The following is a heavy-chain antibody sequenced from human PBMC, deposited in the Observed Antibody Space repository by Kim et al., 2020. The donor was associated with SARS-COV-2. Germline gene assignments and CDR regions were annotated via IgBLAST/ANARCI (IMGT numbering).Heavy chain of an antibody. CDR3: ARGEGYSYGYFRVRAPYYGMDV. CDR2: INHSGST. V-gene: IGHV4-34*01. D-gene: IGHD5-18*01. CDR1: GGSFSGYY. Sequence: SETLSLTCAVYGGSFSGYYWSWIRQPPGKGLEWIGEINHSGSTNYNPSLKSRVTISVDTSKNQFSLKLSSVTAADTAVYYCARGEGYSYGYFRVRAPYYGMDVWGQGTTVTVSS. J-gene: IGHJ6*02.